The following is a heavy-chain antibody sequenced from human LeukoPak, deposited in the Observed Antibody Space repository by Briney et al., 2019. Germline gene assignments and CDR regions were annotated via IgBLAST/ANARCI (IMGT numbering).Heavy chain of an antibody. CDR3: AKFWATTVVSGDS. D-gene: IGHD4-23*01. CDR1: GITFSNAC. CDR2: INSKTEVWTT. V-gene: IGHV3-15*01. J-gene: IGHJ4*02. Sequence: GGSLRLSCAASGITFSNACMTWVRQAPGKGLEWVGRINSKTEVWTTDYAAPVKGRFTISRDDSRNTLYLQMKGLNTEDTAVYYCAKFWATTVVSGDSWGQGTLVTVSS.